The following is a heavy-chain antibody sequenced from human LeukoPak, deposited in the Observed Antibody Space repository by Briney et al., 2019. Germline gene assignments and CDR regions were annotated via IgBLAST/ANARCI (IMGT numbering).Heavy chain of an antibody. J-gene: IGHJ4*02. D-gene: IGHD6-13*01. CDR3: ARCQYRSSLTPIDY. Sequence: PGGSLRLSCAVSGFTFSSYSMNWVRQAPGKGLEWVSSISSSSSYIYYADSVKGRFTISRDNAKNSLYLQLNSLRGEDTAVYYCARCQYRSSLTPIDYWGQGTLVTVSS. CDR2: ISSSSSYI. V-gene: IGHV3-21*01. CDR1: GFTFSSYS.